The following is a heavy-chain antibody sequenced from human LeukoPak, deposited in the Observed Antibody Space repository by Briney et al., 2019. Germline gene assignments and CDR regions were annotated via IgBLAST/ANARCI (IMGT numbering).Heavy chain of an antibody. D-gene: IGHD3-10*01. Sequence: PSGTLSLTCTVSGGSISSGGYYWSWIRQHPGKGLEWIGHIYYSGSTYYNPSLKSRVTISVDTSKNQFSLKLSSVTAADTAVYYCARQYFYGSGSYYPVGYWGQGTLVTVTS. J-gene: IGHJ4*02. CDR2: IYYSGST. CDR3: ARQYFYGSGSYYPVGY. CDR1: GGSISSGGYY. V-gene: IGHV4-31*03.